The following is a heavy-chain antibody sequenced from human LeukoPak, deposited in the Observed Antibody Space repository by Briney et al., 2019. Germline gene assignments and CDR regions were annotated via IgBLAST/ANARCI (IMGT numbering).Heavy chain of an antibody. D-gene: IGHD3-10*01. V-gene: IGHV1-18*01. CDR3: ATSLLWFGELNRFDY. Sequence: ASVKVSCKASGYTFTSYGISWVRQAPGQGLEWMGWISAYNGNTNYAQKLQGRVTMTEDTSTDTAYMELSSLRSEDTAVYYCATSLLWFGELNRFDYWGQGTLVTVSS. CDR1: GYTFTSYG. CDR2: ISAYNGNT. J-gene: IGHJ4*02.